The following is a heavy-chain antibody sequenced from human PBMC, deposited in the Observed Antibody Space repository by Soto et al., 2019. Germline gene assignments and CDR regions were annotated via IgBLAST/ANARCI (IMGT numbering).Heavy chain of an antibody. V-gene: IGHV4-28*01. CDR3: ARREIHGPSDY. J-gene: IGHJ4*02. Sequence: QVQLQESGPGLVKPSDTLSLTCAVSGYSISSSNWWGWIRQPPGKGLEWIGYIYYSGTTYYNPSLKRRVRMSVDTSMNQFSLELTSVTAVDTAVSSCARREIHGPSDYWGQGALVTVSS. CDR1: GYSISSSNW. D-gene: IGHD1-26*01. CDR2: IYYSGTT.